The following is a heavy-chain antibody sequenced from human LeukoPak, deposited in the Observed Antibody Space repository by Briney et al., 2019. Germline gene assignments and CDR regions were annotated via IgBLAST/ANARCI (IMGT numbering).Heavy chain of an antibody. J-gene: IGHJ4*02. D-gene: IGHD3-22*01. Sequence: GGSLRLSCAASGFTFSSYWMSWVRQAPGKGLEWVANIKQDGSEKYYVDSVKGRFTISRDKSKTTLYLQMNSLRAEDTAVYHCAKSSTRSYDSSGYKLDYWGQGTLVTVSS. CDR3: AKSSTRSYDSSGYKLDY. CDR2: IKQDGSEK. V-gene: IGHV3-7*03. CDR1: GFTFSSYW.